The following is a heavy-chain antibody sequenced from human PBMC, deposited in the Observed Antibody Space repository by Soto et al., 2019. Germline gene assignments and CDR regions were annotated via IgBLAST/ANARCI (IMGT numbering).Heavy chain of an antibody. V-gene: IGHV1-18*01. CDR2: ISGYNGDT. J-gene: IGHJ4*02. CDR3: AREGSYHDFDY. Sequence: ASVKVSCKASGYTFTSYGISWVRQAPGQGLAWMGWISGYNGDTNYAQKFQGRVTLTTDTSTSTAYLEVMTLRSDDTAVYYCAREGSYHDFDYWGLGXLVTVYS. D-gene: IGHD3-22*01. CDR1: GYTFTSYG.